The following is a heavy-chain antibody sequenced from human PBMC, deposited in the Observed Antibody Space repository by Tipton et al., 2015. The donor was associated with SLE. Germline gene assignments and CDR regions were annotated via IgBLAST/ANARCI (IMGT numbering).Heavy chain of an antibody. Sequence: SLRLSCAASGFTFSSYEMNWVRQAPGKGLEWVSYISSSGSTIYYADSVKSRFTISRDNAKNSLYLQMNSLRAEDTAVYYCARVGLHHDYWGQGTLVTVSS. V-gene: IGHV3-48*03. CDR2: ISSSGSTI. J-gene: IGHJ4*02. CDR3: ARVGLHHDY. D-gene: IGHD5-18*01. CDR1: GFTFSSYE.